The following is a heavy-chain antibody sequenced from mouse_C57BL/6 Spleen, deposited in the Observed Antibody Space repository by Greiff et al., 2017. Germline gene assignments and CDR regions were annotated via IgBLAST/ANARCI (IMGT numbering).Heavy chain of an antibody. J-gene: IGHJ3*01. Sequence: QVQLQQPGAELVRPGSSVKLSCKASGYTFTSYWMDWVKQRPGQGLEWIGNIYPSDSETHYNQKFKDKATLTVDKSSSTAYMQLSSLTSEDSAVYYCARGDTTSEAYWGQGTLVTVSA. D-gene: IGHD1-1*01. CDR1: GYTFTSYW. CDR3: ARGDTTSEAY. CDR2: IYPSDSET. V-gene: IGHV1-61*01.